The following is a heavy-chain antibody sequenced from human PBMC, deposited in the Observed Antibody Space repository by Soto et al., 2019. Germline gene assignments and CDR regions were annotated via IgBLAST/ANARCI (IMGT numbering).Heavy chain of an antibody. D-gene: IGHD1-1*01. V-gene: IGHV1-69*08. CDR3: ARLSGTTEWTRGMDV. CDR2: IIPIIGAP. CDR1: GDILSGYT. J-gene: IGHJ6*04. Sequence: VELEQSGAEVKKPGSSVKVSCTTSGDILSGYTFSWVRQAPGQGLEWMGRIIPIIGAPFSTQKFQDRVAFTADISTNTVYMDLRSLTSEDTAVYYGARLSGTTEWTRGMDVGGKGTTVTVSS.